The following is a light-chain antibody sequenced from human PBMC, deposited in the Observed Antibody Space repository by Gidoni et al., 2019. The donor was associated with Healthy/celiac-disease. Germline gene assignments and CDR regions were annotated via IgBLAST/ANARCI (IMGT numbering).Light chain of an antibody. Sequence: EIVLTQSPAPLSLSPGERATLSCRASQSVSSYLALYQQKPGQAPRLLIYDASNRATGIPARFSGSGSGTDFTLTISSLEPEDFAVYYCQQRSNWFSFGQGTKLEIK. J-gene: IGKJ2*01. CDR2: DAS. CDR1: QSVSSY. V-gene: IGKV3-11*01. CDR3: QQRSNWFS.